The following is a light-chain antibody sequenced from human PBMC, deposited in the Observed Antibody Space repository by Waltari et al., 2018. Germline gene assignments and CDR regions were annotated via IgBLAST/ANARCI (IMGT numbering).Light chain of an antibody. CDR1: SSDVGRYNY. CDR3: SSYTSSGTLV. V-gene: IGLV2-14*03. J-gene: IGLJ6*01. CDR2: DVS. Sequence: QSALTQPASVSGSPGQSITISCTGTSSDVGRYNYVSWSQQHPGKAPKLMIYDVSDRPSGVSNRFSGSKSGNPASLTISGLQAEDEADYYCSSYTSSGTLVFGSGTKVTVL.